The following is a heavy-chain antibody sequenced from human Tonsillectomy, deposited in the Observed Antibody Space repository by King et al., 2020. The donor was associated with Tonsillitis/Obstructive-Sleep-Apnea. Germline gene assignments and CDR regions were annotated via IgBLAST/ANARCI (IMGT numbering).Heavy chain of an antibody. D-gene: IGHD3-3*01. CDR1: GYSFTSYW. CDR3: ARSPFGVYSYMDV. Sequence: QLVQSGAEVKKPGESLKISCKGSGYSFTSYWIGWVRQIPGKGLEWMGIIYPGDSDTRYSPSFQGQVTISADKSITTAYLQWSSVKASDTAMYYCARSPFGVYSYMDVWGKGTTVIVSS. V-gene: IGHV5-51*01. J-gene: IGHJ6*03. CDR2: IYPGDSDT.